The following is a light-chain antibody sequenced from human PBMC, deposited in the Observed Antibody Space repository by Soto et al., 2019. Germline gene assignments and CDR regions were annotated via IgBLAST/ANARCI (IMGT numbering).Light chain of an antibody. CDR1: QSISSY. Sequence: DIQMTQSPSSLSASVGDRVTITCRASQSISSYLNWYQQKPGKAPKLLIYAASSLQSGVPSRFSGSGSGTDFTLTISSLQPEDFATYYCQQYYSYPPWTFGQGTKVDNK. V-gene: IGKV1-39*01. CDR2: AAS. CDR3: QQYYSYPPWT. J-gene: IGKJ1*01.